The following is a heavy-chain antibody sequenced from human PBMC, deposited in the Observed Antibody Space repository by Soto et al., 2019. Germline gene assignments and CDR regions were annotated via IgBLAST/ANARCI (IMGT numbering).Heavy chain of an antibody. V-gene: IGHV3-23*01. CDR2: ISGSGGST. CDR1: GFTFSSYA. Sequence: GESLKISCAASGFTFSSYAMSWVRQAPGKGLEWVSAISGSGGSTYYADSVKGRFTISRDNSKNTLYMQMNSVRAEATAGYYCGKDCSSTSCFDYWGQGTLVTVSS. J-gene: IGHJ4*02. D-gene: IGHD2-2*01. CDR3: GKDCSSTSCFDY.